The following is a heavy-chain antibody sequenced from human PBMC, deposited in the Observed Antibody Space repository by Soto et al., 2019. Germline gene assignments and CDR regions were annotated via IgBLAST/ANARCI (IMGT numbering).Heavy chain of an antibody. CDR1: GFTLSSSF. D-gene: IGHD6-19*01. V-gene: IGHV3-30*18. CDR2: ISVDGRND. J-gene: IGHJ3*02. Sequence: PAGSLRLSFAASGFTLSSSFMHCVRQALGKRLEWLSVISVDGRNDLHAGAVKGRFTISRDISKNMVYLQMNDLRPDDTAMYFCAKEGHTSGRCGCLNIWGQGTMVTVSS. CDR3: AKEGHTSGRCGCLNI.